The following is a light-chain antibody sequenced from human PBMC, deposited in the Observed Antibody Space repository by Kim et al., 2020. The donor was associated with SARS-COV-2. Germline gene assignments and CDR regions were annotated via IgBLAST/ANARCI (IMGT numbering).Light chain of an antibody. V-gene: IGLV3-1*01. Sequence: KFVGWYQQKPGQSPILLIYQDNKRPSGIPERFSGSSSGNTATLTISGTQAMDEADYYCHTWDSRTSNYVFGTGTRSPS. J-gene: IGLJ1*01. CDR1: KF. CDR2: QDN. CDR3: HTWDSRTSNYV.